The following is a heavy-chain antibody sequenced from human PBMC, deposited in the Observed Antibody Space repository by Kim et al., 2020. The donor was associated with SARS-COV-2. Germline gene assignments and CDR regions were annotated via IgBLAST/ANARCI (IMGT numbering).Heavy chain of an antibody. D-gene: IGHD2-21*02. J-gene: IGHJ4*01. V-gene: IGHV4-31*03. CDR1: NDSIGSGDYY. CDR3: ARSVYCGGDCYFYFD. CDR2: ISSSRGS. Sequence: SETLSLTCTVSNDSIGSGDYYWSWIRQNPGKGLVWIGYISSSRGSYYNPSLKSRLTISIDTSENQFSLNLSSVTAADTAVYFCARSVYCGGDCYFYFD.